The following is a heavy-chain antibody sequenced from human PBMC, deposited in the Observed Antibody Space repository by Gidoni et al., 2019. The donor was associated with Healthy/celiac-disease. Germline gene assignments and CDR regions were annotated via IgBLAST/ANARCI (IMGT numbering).Heavy chain of an antibody. J-gene: IGHJ3*02. D-gene: IGHD4-17*01. CDR2: INWNGDST. V-gene: IGHV3-20*04. CDR3: ARDDYGDYNDAFDI. CDR1: GFTFDDYG. Sequence: EVPLVASGGGVVRPGASLRLSCAASGFTFDDYGRSWVRQAPGKGLEWVSGINWNGDSTCYADSVKGRFTISRDNAKNSLYLQMNSLRAEDTALYYCARDDYGDYNDAFDIWGQGTMVTVSS.